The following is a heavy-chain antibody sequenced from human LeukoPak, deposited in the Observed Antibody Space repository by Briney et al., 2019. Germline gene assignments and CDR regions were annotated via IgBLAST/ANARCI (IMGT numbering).Heavy chain of an antibody. Sequence: ASVKVSCKASGSTFTSYDINWVRQATGQGLEWMGWMSPNSGNTGYAQKFQGRVTMTRNTAISTAYMELSSLRSEDTAVYFCVRTPPDWGADYWGQGTLVTVSS. CDR1: GSTFTSYD. V-gene: IGHV1-8*01. D-gene: IGHD7-27*01. CDR3: VRTPPDWGADY. CDR2: MSPNSGNT. J-gene: IGHJ4*02.